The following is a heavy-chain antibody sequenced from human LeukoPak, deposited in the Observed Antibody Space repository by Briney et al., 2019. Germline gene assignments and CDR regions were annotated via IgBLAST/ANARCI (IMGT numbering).Heavy chain of an antibody. J-gene: IGHJ6*03. CDR2: ISGSGGST. D-gene: IGHD2-15*01. Sequence: PGGSLRLSCAASGFTFSSYRMNWVRQAPGKGLEWVSAISGSGGSTYYADSVKGRFTISRDNSKNTLYLQMNSLRAGDTAVYYCAKSLSKYCSGGSCYFHGYYYYMDVWGKGTTVTVSS. V-gene: IGHV3-23*01. CDR3: AKSLSKYCSGGSCYFHGYYYYMDV. CDR1: GFTFSSYR.